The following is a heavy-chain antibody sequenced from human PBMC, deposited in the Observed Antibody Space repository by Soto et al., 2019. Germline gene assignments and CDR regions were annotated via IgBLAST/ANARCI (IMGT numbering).Heavy chain of an antibody. V-gene: IGHV4-30-4*01. D-gene: IGHD4-17*01. J-gene: IGHJ4*02. CDR3: ATMGTPVTGLYYFDY. Sequence: SETLSLTCTVSGCSLSRGNYYWSWILQPPGKGLEWIGFISYSGTTHYSASLRSRVSISVDTSKNQFSLDLSSVTAADTAVYYCATMGTPVTGLYYFDYWGQGTLVS. CDR1: GCSLSRGNYY. CDR2: ISYSGTT.